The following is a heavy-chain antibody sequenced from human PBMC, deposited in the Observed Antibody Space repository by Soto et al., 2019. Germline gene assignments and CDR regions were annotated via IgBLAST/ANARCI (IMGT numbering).Heavy chain of an antibody. Sequence: PSETLSLTCAVYGGSFSGYYWSWIRQPPGKGLEWIGEINPSGGTNYNPSLKSRVTISLDTSKNQFSLKLSSVTAADTAVYYCASLVSTRITIFGVVIINANWFDPWGQGTLVTVSS. D-gene: IGHD3-3*01. CDR2: INPSGGT. CDR3: ASLVSTRITIFGVVIINANWFDP. CDR1: GGSFSGYY. V-gene: IGHV4-34*01. J-gene: IGHJ5*02.